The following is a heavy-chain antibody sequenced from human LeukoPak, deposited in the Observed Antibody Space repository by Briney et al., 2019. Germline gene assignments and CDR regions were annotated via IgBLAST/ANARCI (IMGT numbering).Heavy chain of an antibody. J-gene: IGHJ6*02. CDR1: GGSISSHY. CDR2: IYYSGST. V-gene: IGHV4-59*11. CDR3: ARGSYYNGMDV. D-gene: IGHD3-10*01. Sequence: SETLSLTCTVSGGSISSHYWSWIRQPPGKGLEWIGYIYYSGSTNYNPSLKSRVTISVDTSKNQFSLKLSSVTAADTAVYYCARGSYYNGMDVWGQGTTVTVSS.